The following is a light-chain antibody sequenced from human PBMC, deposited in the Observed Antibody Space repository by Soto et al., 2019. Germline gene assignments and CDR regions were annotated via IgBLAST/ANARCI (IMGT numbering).Light chain of an antibody. J-gene: IGKJ1*01. CDR1: QSVTGSY. CDR3: QQYVSLPWT. V-gene: IGKV3-20*01. CDR2: GVS. Sequence: EIVLTQSPGTLSLSPGERATLSCRATQSVTGSYLAWYQQKPGQAPRLLIHGVSSWATGIPDRFSGSGSGTYFALTISRLEPEDFALYYWQQYVSLPWTFGQGTKVEIK.